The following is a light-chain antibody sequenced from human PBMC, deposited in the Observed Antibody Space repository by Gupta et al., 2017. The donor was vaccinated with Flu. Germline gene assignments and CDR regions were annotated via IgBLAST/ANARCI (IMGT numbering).Light chain of an antibody. CDR3: QQDNSYFT. CDR1: QSISSW. J-gene: IGKJ4*01. Sequence: STSTLSASVGDRVTITCRASQSISSWLAWYQQKPGKAPKLLIYKASSLESGVPYRFSGSGSGTEFTLTISSLQPDDFATYYCQQDNSYFTFGGGTKVEIK. V-gene: IGKV1-5*03. CDR2: KAS.